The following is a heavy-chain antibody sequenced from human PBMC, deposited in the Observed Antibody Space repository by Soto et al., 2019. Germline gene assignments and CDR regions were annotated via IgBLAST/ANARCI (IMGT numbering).Heavy chain of an antibody. V-gene: IGHV4-31*03. D-gene: IGHD3-3*01. J-gene: IGHJ6*03. Sequence: PSETLSLTCTVSGGSXSSGGYYWSWIRQHPGKGLEWIGYIYYSGSTYYNPSLKSRVTISVDTSKNQFSLKLSSVTAAETAVYYCARLTYYDFWSGSQTGPQDPRYYYSYYMDVWGKGTTVTVSS. CDR2: IYYSGST. CDR1: GGSXSSGGYY. CDR3: ARLTYYDFWSGSQTGPQDPRYYYSYYMDV.